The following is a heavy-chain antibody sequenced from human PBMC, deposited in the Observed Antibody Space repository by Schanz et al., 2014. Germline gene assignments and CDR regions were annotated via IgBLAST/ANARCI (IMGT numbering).Heavy chain of an antibody. CDR2: IKSDGSST. V-gene: IGHV3-74*01. CDR3: ARPALWFGDNCFDP. D-gene: IGHD3-10*01. J-gene: IGHJ5*02. Sequence: EVQLVQSGGGLVQPGGSLRLSCAASGFTFSSYWMHWVRQVPGKGPVWVSRIKSDGSSTSYADSVKGRFTISRDNAKNTLYLQMNSLRAEDTAVYYCARPALWFGDNCFDPWGQGTLVTVSS. CDR1: GFTFSSYW.